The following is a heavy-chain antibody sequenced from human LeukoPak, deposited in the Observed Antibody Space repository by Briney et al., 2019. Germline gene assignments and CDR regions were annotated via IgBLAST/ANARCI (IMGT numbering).Heavy chain of an antibody. CDR2: IWYDGSNK. CDR3: ARDPSITMVRGVMGSGMDV. D-gene: IGHD3-10*01. J-gene: IGHJ6*02. V-gene: IGHV3-33*01. Sequence: QPGGSLRLSCAASGFTFSSYGMHWVRQAPGKGLEWVAVIWYDGSNKYYADSVKGRFTISRDNSKYTLYLQMNSLRAEDTAVYYCARDPSITMVRGVMGSGMDVWGQGTTVTVSS. CDR1: GFTFSSYG.